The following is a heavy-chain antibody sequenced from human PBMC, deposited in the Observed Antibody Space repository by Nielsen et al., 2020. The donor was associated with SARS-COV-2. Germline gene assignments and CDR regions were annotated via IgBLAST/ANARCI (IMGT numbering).Heavy chain of an antibody. V-gene: IGHV3-23*01. Sequence: VGQAPGKGLAWVSAISGSGGSTYYADSVKGRFTISRDNSKNTLYLQMNSLRAEDTAVYYCAKEVRDTATSYYYYYGMDVWGQGTTVTVSS. CDR2: ISGSGGST. D-gene: IGHD5-18*01. CDR3: AKEVRDTATSYYYYYGMDV. J-gene: IGHJ6*02.